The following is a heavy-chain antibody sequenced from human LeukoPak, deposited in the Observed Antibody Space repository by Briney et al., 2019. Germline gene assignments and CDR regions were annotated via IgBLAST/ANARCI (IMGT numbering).Heavy chain of an antibody. CDR3: ARELRYYYDSSGYYPGY. Sequence: PGGSLRLSCAASGFTFDDYGMSWVRQAPGKGLEWVSGINWNGGSTGYADSVKGRFTISRDNAKNSLYLQMNSLRAEDTAVYYCARELRYYYDSSGYYPGYWGQGTLVTVSS. CDR2: INWNGGST. V-gene: IGHV3-20*04. CDR1: GFTFDDYG. J-gene: IGHJ4*02. D-gene: IGHD3-22*01.